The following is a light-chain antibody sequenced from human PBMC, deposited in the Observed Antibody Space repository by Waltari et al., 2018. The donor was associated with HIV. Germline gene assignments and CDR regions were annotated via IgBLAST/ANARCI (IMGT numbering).Light chain of an antibody. Sequence: QAVVTQEPSLTVSPGGTVTLTCSSRTGPVTTDHYPYWFQQMPGQAPPTLIFDSYSRHSWTPARFSGSLLGGKAALTLSGAQPEDEADYYCSLFYNTARVFGGGTRLTVL. V-gene: IGLV7-46*01. J-gene: IGLJ2*01. CDR3: SLFYNTARV. CDR1: TGPVTTDHY. CDR2: DSY.